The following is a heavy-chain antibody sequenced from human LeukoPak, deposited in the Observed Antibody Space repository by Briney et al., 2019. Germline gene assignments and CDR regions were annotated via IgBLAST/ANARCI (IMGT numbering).Heavy chain of an antibody. CDR3: ATEGRDSSGYYYLAFDY. J-gene: IGHJ4*02. V-gene: IGHV1-24*01. D-gene: IGHD3-22*01. CDR2: FDPEDGET. CDR1: GYTLTELS. Sequence: ASVKVSCKVSGYTLTELSMHWVRQAPGKGLEWMGGFDPEDGETIYAQKFQGRVTMTEDTSTDTAYMELSSPRSEDTAVYYCATEGRDSSGYYYLAFDYWGQGTLVTVSS.